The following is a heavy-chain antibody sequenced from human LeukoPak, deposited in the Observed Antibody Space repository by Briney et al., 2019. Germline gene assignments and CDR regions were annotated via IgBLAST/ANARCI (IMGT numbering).Heavy chain of an antibody. CDR3: AGFGYLYDSSGYYGWFDP. J-gene: IGHJ5*02. D-gene: IGHD3-22*01. V-gene: IGHV1-2*02. CDR1: GYTFTGYY. CDR2: INPNSGGT. Sequence: ASVKVSCKASGYTFTGYYMHWVRQAPGQGLEWMGWINPNSGGTNYAQKFQGRVTMTRDTSISTAYMELSRLRSDDTAVYYCAGFGYLYDSSGYYGWFDPWGQGTLVTVSS.